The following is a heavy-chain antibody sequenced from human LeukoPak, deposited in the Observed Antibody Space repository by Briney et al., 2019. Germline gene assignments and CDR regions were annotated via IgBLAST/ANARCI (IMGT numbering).Heavy chain of an antibody. J-gene: IGHJ3*02. Sequence: SETLSLTCTVSGDSISSGPYFWGWIRQPPGKGLEWIGNIHYTGSTYYKSSLRSRVTMSVDTSKNQFSLMLSSVTAADTAMYYCARLDGGQLGHCSSTSCNGAFDIWGQGAMVTVS. CDR2: IHYTGST. CDR1: GDSISSGPYF. CDR3: ARLDGGQLGHCSSTSCNGAFDI. V-gene: IGHV4-39*07. D-gene: IGHD2-2*01.